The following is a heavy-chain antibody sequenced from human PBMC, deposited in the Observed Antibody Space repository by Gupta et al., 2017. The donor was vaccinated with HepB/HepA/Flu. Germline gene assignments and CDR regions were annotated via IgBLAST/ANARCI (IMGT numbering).Heavy chain of an antibody. V-gene: IGHV3-15*01. D-gene: IGHD3-3*01. CDR3: TTLVSFRGGSWFDY. CDR2: VKSKIDGETI. CDR1: GFTFTSAW. J-gene: IGHJ4*02. Sequence: EVQLVESGGGLVKSGGSLRLSCAASGFTFTSAWMSWVRQAPGKGLEWVGRVKSKIDGETIDYAAPVKGRFTISRDDSKTTVYLEMNSLKTEDTAVYYCTTLVSFRGGSWFDYWGQGTLVTVSS.